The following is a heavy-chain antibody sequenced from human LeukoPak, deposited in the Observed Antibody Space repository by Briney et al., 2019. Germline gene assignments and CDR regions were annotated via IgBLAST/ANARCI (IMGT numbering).Heavy chain of an antibody. D-gene: IGHD2-2*01. Sequence: GGSLRLSCAASGFTFSSSGMHWVRQAPGKGLVWVSRINTDGSSTSYADSVKGRFTISRDNAKNTLYLQMNSLRAEDTAVYYCAPTQSTSWDFDYWGQGTLVTVSS. CDR2: INTDGSST. J-gene: IGHJ4*02. V-gene: IGHV3-74*01. CDR3: APTQSTSWDFDY. CDR1: GFTFSSSG.